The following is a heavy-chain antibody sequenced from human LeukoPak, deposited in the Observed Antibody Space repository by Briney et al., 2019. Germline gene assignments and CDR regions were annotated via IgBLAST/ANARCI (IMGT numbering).Heavy chain of an antibody. Sequence: SQTLSLTCAVSGGSISSGGYSWSWIRQPPGKGLEWIGYIYHSGSTYYNPSLKSRVTISVDRSKNQFSLKLSSVTAADTAVYYCARAYSSGWYGYYFDYWGQGTLVTVSS. CDR3: ARAYSSGWYGYYFDY. D-gene: IGHD6-19*01. J-gene: IGHJ4*02. V-gene: IGHV4-30-2*02. CDR2: IYHSGST. CDR1: GGSISSGGYS.